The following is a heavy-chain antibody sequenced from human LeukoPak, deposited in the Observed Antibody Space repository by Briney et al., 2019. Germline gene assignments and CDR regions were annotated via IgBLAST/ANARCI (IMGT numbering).Heavy chain of an antibody. CDR1: GFTFSNYA. J-gene: IGHJ4*02. D-gene: IGHD3-16*01. Sequence: GGSLRLSCAASGFTFSNYAMSWVRQAPGKGLEWVSAMSGNGGRTKYADSVKGRFTISRDNSKNTLYLQMNSLRAEDTAVYYCAKTHGGSHWGQGTLVTVSS. V-gene: IGHV3-23*01. CDR2: MSGNGGRT. CDR3: AKTHGGSH.